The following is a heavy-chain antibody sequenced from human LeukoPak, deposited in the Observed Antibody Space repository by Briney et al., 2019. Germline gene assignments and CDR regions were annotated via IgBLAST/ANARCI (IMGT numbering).Heavy chain of an antibody. V-gene: IGHV3-30*18. Sequence: PGGSLRLSCAASGFTFSSYGMHWVRQAPGKGLEWVAVISYDGSNKYYADSVKSRFTISRDNSKNTLYLQMNSLRAEDTAVYYCAKDRYYYDSSGLDYWGQGTLVTVSS. CDR3: AKDRYYYDSSGLDY. CDR1: GFTFSSYG. D-gene: IGHD3-22*01. J-gene: IGHJ4*02. CDR2: ISYDGSNK.